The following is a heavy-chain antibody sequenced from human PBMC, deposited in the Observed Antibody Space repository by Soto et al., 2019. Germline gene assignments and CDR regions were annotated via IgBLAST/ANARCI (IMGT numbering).Heavy chain of an antibody. CDR2: ISNGGGSA. Sequence: EVQLLESGGGLVQPGGSLILSCAASGFSVSRYDMSWVRQAPGKGLQWVSTISNGGGSADYADSVKGRFTVSRDNSKNMLFLQMNSLRDEDTAVYYCAYRTGFDYWGQGTLVTVSS. CDR1: GFSVSRYD. D-gene: IGHD1-1*01. V-gene: IGHV3-23*01. J-gene: IGHJ4*02. CDR3: AYRTGFDY.